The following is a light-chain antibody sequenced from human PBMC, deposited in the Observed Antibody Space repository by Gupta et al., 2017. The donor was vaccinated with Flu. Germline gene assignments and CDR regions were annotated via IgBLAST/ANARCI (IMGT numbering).Light chain of an antibody. V-gene: IGKV1D-12*01. CDR3: QQANSFPLT. Sequence: DIQMTQSPSSVSASVGDRVTISCRASQGISTWVAWYQQKPGTAPKLLIYAASNLQGGVPSRFSGSGSGTDFTLTISSLQPEDFATYFCQQANSFPLTFGGGTKVEIK. J-gene: IGKJ4*01. CDR1: QGISTW. CDR2: AAS.